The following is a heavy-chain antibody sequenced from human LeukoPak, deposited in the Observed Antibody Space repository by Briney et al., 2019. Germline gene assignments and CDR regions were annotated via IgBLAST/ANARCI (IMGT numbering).Heavy chain of an antibody. CDR1: GYTFNTYG. J-gene: IGHJ5*02. Sequence: GASVKVSCKASGYTFNTYGITWVRQAPGQGLEWMGWISGYNGKTKYAQKLQDRVTMTTDTSTTTAYMELRSLRSDDTAVYYCARGSYSSGVGPWFDLWGQGTLVTVSS. D-gene: IGHD6-19*01. CDR2: ISGYNGKT. V-gene: IGHV1-18*01. CDR3: ARGSYSSGVGPWFDL.